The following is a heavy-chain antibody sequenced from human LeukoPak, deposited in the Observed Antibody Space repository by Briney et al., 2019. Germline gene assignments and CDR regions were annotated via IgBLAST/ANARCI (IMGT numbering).Heavy chain of an antibody. V-gene: IGHV3-23*01. J-gene: IGHJ3*02. CDR3: AKLHDYVWGSYRRNAFDI. Sequence: GGSLRLSCAASGFTFSSYAMSWVRRAPGKGLEWVSAISGSGGSTYYADSVKGRFTISRDNSKNTLYLQMNSLRAEDTAVYYCAKLHDYVWGSYRRNAFDIWGQGTMVTVSS. D-gene: IGHD3-16*02. CDR2: ISGSGGST. CDR1: GFTFSSYA.